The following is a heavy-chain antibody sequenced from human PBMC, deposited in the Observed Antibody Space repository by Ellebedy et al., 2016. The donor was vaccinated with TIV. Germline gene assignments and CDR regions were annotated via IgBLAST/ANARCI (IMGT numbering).Heavy chain of an antibody. V-gene: IGHV2-26*01. CDR1: GFSLSNARMG. CDR3: ARISTIRYFDSPNWFDP. D-gene: IGHD3-9*01. Sequence: SGPTLVKPTETLTLTCTVSGFSLSNARMGVSWIRQPPGKALEWLAHIFSNDEKSYSTSLKSRLTISKDTSKSQVVLTMTNMDPVDTATYYCARISTIRYFDSPNWFDPWGQGTLVTVSS. CDR2: IFSNDEK. J-gene: IGHJ5*02.